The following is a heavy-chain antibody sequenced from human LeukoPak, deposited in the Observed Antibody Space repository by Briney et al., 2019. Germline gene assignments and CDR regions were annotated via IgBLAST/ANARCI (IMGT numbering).Heavy chain of an antibody. CDR3: VKGSSGWYEGYFDY. V-gene: IGHV3-64D*09. CDR2: ISSNGGST. Sequence: GGSLRLSCSASGFTFSWYAMHWVRQAPGKGLEYVSTISSNGGSTYYADSVKGRFTISRDNSKNTLYLQMSSLRAEDTAMYYCVKGSSGWYEGYFDYWGQGTLITVSS. J-gene: IGHJ4*02. D-gene: IGHD6-19*01. CDR1: GFTFSWYA.